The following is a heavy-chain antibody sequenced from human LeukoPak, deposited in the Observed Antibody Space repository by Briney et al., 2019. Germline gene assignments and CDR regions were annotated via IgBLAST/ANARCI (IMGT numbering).Heavy chain of an antibody. CDR2: IGVAGDT. Sequence: GGSLRLSCAASGFTLSSYDKHWVRQATGKGLEWVSAIGVAGDTYYPGSVKGRFIITRENAKNSLYLQMNSLRVEDTAVYYCERDRHGMAVWGQGTTVVVSS. V-gene: IGHV3-13*01. CDR1: GFTLSSYD. J-gene: IGHJ6*02. CDR3: ERDRHGMAV.